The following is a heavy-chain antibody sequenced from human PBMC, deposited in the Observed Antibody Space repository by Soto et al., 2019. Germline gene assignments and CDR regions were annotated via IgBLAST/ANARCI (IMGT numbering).Heavy chain of an antibody. CDR3: AIAALPATAPLAC. Sequence: QVQLQESGPRLVKPSETLSLPCIVSGGSISSHYWSWIRQRPGKGLEWIGYIYYSGSTNYNPSLKSRAPISVDASKTQFSLKLRSVTAADTAMYYCAIAALPATAPLACWGQGTLVTVSS. CDR1: GGSISSHY. J-gene: IGHJ4*02. CDR2: IYYSGST. V-gene: IGHV4-59*11. D-gene: IGHD2-2*01.